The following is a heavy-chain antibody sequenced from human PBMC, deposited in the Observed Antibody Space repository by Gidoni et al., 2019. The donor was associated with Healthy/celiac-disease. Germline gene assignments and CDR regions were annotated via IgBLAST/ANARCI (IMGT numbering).Heavy chain of an antibody. V-gene: IGHV4-4*02. CDR2: IYHSGST. J-gene: IGHJ3*02. Sequence: QVQLQESGPGLVKPSGTLSLTCAVSGGSISRSNWWSWVRQPPGKGLEWIGAIYHSGSTNYNPSLKSRVTISVDKSKNQFSLKLSSVTAADTAVYYCARNKWELGGSPSAFDIWGQGTMVTVSS. D-gene: IGHD1-26*01. CDR1: GGSISRSNW. CDR3: ARNKWELGGSPSAFDI.